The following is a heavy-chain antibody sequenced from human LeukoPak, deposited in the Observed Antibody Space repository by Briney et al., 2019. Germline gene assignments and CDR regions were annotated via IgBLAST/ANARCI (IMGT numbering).Heavy chain of an antibody. CDR2: IIPIFGTA. Sequence: SVKVSCKASGGTFSSYAISWVRQAPGQGLEWMGGIIPIFGTANYAQKFQGRVAITADESTSTAYMELSSLRSEDTAVYYCARSQQQLDPFDYWGQGTLVTVSS. V-gene: IGHV1-69*01. CDR1: GGTFSSYA. D-gene: IGHD6-13*01. J-gene: IGHJ4*02. CDR3: ARSQQQLDPFDY.